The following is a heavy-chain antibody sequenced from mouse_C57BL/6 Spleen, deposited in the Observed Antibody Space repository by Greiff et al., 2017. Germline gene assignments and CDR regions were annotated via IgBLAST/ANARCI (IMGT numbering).Heavy chain of an antibody. J-gene: IGHJ1*03. CDR3: ASLNVYGYFDV. V-gene: IGHV5-15*04. Sequence: EVMLVESGGGLVQPGGSLKLSCAASGFTFSDYGMAWVRQAPRKGPEWVAFISNLAYSIYYADTVTGRFTISRENAKNTLYLEMSSLRSEDTAMYCCASLNVYGYFDVWGTGTTVTVSS. CDR2: ISNLAYSI. CDR1: GFTFSDYG.